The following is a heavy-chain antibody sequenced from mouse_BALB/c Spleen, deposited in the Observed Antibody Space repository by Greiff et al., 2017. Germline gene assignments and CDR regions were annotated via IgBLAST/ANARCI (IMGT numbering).Heavy chain of an antibody. J-gene: IGHJ3*01. V-gene: IGHV14-3*02. CDR3: ALMVTGAY. CDR1: GFNIKDTY. Sequence: EVQLQESGAELVKPGASVKLSCTASGFNIKDTYMHWVKQRPEQGLEWIGRIDPANGNTKYDPKFQGKATITADTSSNTAYLQLSSLTSEDTAVYYCALMVTGAYWGQGTLVTVSA. D-gene: IGHD2-3*01. CDR2: IDPANGNT.